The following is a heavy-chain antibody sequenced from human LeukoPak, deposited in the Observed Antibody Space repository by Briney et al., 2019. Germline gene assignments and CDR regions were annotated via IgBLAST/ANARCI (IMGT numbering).Heavy chain of an antibody. Sequence: PGGSLRLSCAASGFTFDDYGMSWVRKAPGQGLEWVSGINWNGGSTGYADSVKGRFTISRDNAKNSLYLQMNSLRAEDTALYYCAKTVTTGYYYYMDVWGKGTTVTVSS. CDR3: AKTVTTGYYYYMDV. J-gene: IGHJ6*03. V-gene: IGHV3-20*04. CDR1: GFTFDDYG. D-gene: IGHD4-17*01. CDR2: INWNGGST.